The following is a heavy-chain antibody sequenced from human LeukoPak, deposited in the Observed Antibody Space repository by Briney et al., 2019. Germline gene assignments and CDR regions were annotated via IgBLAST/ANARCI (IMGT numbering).Heavy chain of an antibody. CDR1: GYSISSGYY. V-gene: IGHV4-38-2*02. CDR3: ARAGYGDSGVRASHYYYYYMDV. J-gene: IGHJ6*03. Sequence: PSETLSLTCTVSGYSISSGYYWGWIRQPPGKGLEWIGSIYHSGSTYYNPSLKSRVTISVDTSKNQFSLKLSSVTAADTAVYYCARAGYGDSGVRASHYYYYYMDVWGKGTTVTVSS. D-gene: IGHD4-17*01. CDR2: IYHSGST.